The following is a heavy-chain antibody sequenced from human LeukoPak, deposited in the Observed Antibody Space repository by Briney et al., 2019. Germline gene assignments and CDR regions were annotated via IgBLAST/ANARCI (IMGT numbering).Heavy chain of an antibody. V-gene: IGHV3-7*04. Sequence: PGGSLRLSCAASTFTLSTYWMSWVRQAPGKGLEWVANIKQDGGQKCYLDSVKGRFTVSRDNARNSLYLQMNSLSAEDTAVYYCARLWAAQTYDYWGQGTLVTVSS. D-gene: IGHD1-26*01. CDR1: TFTLSTYW. CDR2: IKQDGGQK. CDR3: ARLWAAQTYDY. J-gene: IGHJ4*02.